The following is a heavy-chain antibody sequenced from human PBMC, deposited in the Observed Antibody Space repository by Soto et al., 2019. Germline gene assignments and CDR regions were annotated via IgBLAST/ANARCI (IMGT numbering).Heavy chain of an antibody. CDR3: ARAPDIVVVVAANGMDV. CDR1: GFTFSDYY. Sequence: PGGSLRLSCAASGFTFSDYYMSWIRQAPGKGLEWVSYISSSGSTIYYADSVKGRFTISRDNAKNSLYLQMNSLRAEDTAVYYCARAPDIVVVVAANGMDVWGQGTTVTVSS. D-gene: IGHD2-15*01. V-gene: IGHV3-11*01. CDR2: ISSSGSTI. J-gene: IGHJ6*02.